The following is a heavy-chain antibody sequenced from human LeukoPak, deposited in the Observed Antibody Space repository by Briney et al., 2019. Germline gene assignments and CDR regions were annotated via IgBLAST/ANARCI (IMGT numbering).Heavy chain of an antibody. J-gene: IGHJ6*03. V-gene: IGHV1-8*01. D-gene: IGHD3-3*01. CDR3: ARGVGYYDFWSGYYGGAYYYYYMDV. Sequence: GASVKVSCKASGYTLTSYDINWVRQATGQGLEWMGLMNPNSGNTGYAQKFQGRVTMTRNTSISTAYMELSSLRSEDTAVYYCARGVGYYDFWSGYYGGAYYYYYMDVWGKGTTVTVSS. CDR2: MNPNSGNT. CDR1: GYTLTSYD.